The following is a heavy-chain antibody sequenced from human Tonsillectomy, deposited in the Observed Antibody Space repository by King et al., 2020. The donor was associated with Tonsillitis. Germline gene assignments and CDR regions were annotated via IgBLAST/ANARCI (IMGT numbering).Heavy chain of an antibody. CDR2: ISYDGSET. CDR3: AKDVVHSAIFGVVLVQRGMDV. J-gene: IGHJ6*02. Sequence: VQLVESGGGVVQPGRSLRLSCAAPGFIFSNYGMHWVRQAPGKGLEWVAVISYDGSETYYADSEKGGFTISRDSSKIALFLQMNSLRAEDTAVYYCAKDVVHSAIFGVVLVQRGMDVWGQGPAVTVS. CDR1: GFIFSNYG. D-gene: IGHD3-3*01. V-gene: IGHV3-30*18.